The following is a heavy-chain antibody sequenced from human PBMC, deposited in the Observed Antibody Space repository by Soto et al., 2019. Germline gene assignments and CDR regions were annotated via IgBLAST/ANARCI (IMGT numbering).Heavy chain of an antibody. CDR1: GFTFSNYW. V-gene: IGHV3-7*01. D-gene: IGHD6-19*01. CDR2: INQDGSEK. J-gene: IGHJ3*02. Sequence: EVQLVESGGGLVQPGGSLRLSCAASGFTFSNYWMTWVRQAPGKWLEWVANINQDGSEKYYVDSVKGRFTISIDNAYSSVYLQMNSLRDEDTAGYYCAIPLGWRDALDIWGQGTMGTVSS. CDR3: AIPLGWRDALDI.